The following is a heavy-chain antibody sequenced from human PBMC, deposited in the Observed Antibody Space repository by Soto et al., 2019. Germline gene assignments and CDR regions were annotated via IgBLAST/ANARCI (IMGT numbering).Heavy chain of an antibody. Sequence: ASVKVSCKASGYTFTGYYMHWVRQAPGQGLEWMGWINPNSGGTNYAQKFQGRVTMTRDTSISTAYMELSRLRSDDTAVYYCAINPVVVVAAFDYCGQGTLVTVSS. V-gene: IGHV1-2*02. J-gene: IGHJ4*02. CDR3: AINPVVVVAAFDY. CDR2: INPNSGGT. CDR1: GYTFTGYY. D-gene: IGHD2-15*01.